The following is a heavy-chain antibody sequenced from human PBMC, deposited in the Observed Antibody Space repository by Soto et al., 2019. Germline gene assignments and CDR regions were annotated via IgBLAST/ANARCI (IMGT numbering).Heavy chain of an antibody. V-gene: IGHV3-23*01. CDR3: AKVSTYYDFLSSYYFTH. D-gene: IGHD3-3*01. Sequence: GGSLRLSCAASGFTFNTYAMSWVRQAPWMGLEWVSTISGSTDSTYYADSVKGRFTISRDKSKNTLYLQMNSLRAEDTAVYYCAKVSTYYDFLSSYYFTHWGQGTLVTVSS. CDR1: GFTFNTYA. J-gene: IGHJ4*02. CDR2: ISGSTDST.